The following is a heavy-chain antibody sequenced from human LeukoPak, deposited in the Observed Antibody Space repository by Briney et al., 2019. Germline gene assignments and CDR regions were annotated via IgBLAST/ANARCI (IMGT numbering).Heavy chain of an antibody. CDR3: TAVDYDY. Sequence: GGSLRLSCAASVFTLSNAWVTWVRQVPGKGLEWVGRIKSNTDGGTTDYATPVKGRFTISRDNSENKVYLQMNSLKTEDTAVYYCTAVDYDYWGQGSLVTVSS. V-gene: IGHV3-15*01. CDR1: VFTLSNAW. J-gene: IGHJ4*01. D-gene: IGHD4-23*01. CDR2: IKSNTDGGTT.